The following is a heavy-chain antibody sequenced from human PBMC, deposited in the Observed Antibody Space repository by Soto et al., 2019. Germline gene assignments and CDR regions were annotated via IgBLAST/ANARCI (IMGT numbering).Heavy chain of an antibody. CDR3: ASTYSASWYWFDP. V-gene: IGHV2-26*04. D-gene: IGHD6-13*01. CDR1: GFSFSNAGLG. CDR2: IFSNDEK. J-gene: IGHJ5*02. Sequence: QVTVKESGPVLVKPTETLTLTCTVSGFSFSNAGLGVSWIRQPPGKALEWLAHIFSNDEKSYSTSLKSRLTISTDTSKSQVVLIMTNMDPVDTATYYCASTYSASWYWFDPWGQGTLVTVSS.